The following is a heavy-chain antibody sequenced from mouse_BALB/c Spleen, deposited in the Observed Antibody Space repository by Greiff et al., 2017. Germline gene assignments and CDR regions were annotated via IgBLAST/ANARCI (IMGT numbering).Heavy chain of an antibody. CDR3: ARHKAAY. CDR2: ISNGGGST. J-gene: IGHJ3*01. V-gene: IGHV5-12-2*01. Sequence: EVHLVESGGGLVQPGGSLKLSCAASGFTFSSYTMSWVRQTPEKRLEWVAYISNGGGSTYYPDTVKGRFTISRDNAKNTLYLQMSSLKSEDTAMYYCARHKAAYWGQGTLVTVSA. CDR1: GFTFSSYT.